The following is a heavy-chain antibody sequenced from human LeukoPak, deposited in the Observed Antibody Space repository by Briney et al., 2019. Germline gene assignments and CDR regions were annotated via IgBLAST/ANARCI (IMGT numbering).Heavy chain of an antibody. V-gene: IGHV3-48*04. Sequence: GGSLRHSSAASGVTLRGYSMNWGRQPQGKGLEWISYVGISSGNTKYADSVKGRFTISGDSARNSLYLQMSSLRVEDTAVYYCARDHNYAFDNWGQGTLVTVSS. CDR1: GVTLRGYS. CDR2: VGISSGNT. D-gene: IGHD1-1*01. J-gene: IGHJ4*02. CDR3: ARDHNYAFDN.